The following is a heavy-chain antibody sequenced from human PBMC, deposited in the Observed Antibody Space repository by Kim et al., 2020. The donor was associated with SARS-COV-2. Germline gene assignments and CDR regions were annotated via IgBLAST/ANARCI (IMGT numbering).Heavy chain of an antibody. CDR1: GFTFSDYY. J-gene: IGHJ5*02. CDR3: ARATLYNWFDP. V-gene: IGHV3-11*01. CDR2: ISSSGSTI. Sequence: GGSLRLSCAASGFTFSDYYMSWIRQAPGKGLEWVSYISSSGSTIYYADSVKGRFTISRDNAKNSLYLQMNSLRAKDTAVYYCARATLYNWFDPWGQGTLVTVSS.